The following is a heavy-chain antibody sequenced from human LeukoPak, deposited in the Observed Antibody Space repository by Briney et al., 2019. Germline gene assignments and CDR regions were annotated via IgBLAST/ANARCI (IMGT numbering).Heavy chain of an antibody. CDR1: GGSISSYY. V-gene: IGHV4-59*08. J-gene: IGHJ5*02. D-gene: IGHD4-23*01. Sequence: PSETLSLTCTVSGGSISSYYWSWIRQPPGKGLEWIGYIYYSGSTNYNPSLKRRVTISVDTSKNQFSLKLSSVTAADTAVYYCARQITTVVENWFDPWGQGTLVTVSS. CDR2: IYYSGST. CDR3: ARQITTVVENWFDP.